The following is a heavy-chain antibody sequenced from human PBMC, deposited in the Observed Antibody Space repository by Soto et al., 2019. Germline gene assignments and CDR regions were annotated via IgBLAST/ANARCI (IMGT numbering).Heavy chain of an antibody. CDR2: INHSGNI. V-gene: IGHV4-59*02. D-gene: IGHD3-10*01. CDR3: AREKITGFGSYFYYGLDV. Sequence: QVQLQESGPGLVKPSETLSLTCTVSGDSVTNHYWSWIRQPPGKGLEWIVNINHSGNINYNPSLKSRVTISVDTSKNQFSLKLSSVTAADTALYYCAREKITGFGSYFYYGLDVWGQVTTVTVSS. J-gene: IGHJ6*02. CDR1: GDSVTNHY.